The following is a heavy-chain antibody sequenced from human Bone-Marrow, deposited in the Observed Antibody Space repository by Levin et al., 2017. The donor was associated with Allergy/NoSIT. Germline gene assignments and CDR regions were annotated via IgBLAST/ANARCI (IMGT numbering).Heavy chain of an antibody. Sequence: PVASVKVSCKASGYTFTSYGISWVRQAPGQGLEWMGWISAYNGNTNYAQKLQGRVTMTTDTSTSTAYMELRSLRSDDTAVYYCARDLGYCSSTSCPPYYFDYWGQGTLVTVSS. V-gene: IGHV1-18*01. CDR3: ARDLGYCSSTSCPPYYFDY. CDR2: ISAYNGNT. D-gene: IGHD2-2*01. CDR1: GYTFTSYG. J-gene: IGHJ4*02.